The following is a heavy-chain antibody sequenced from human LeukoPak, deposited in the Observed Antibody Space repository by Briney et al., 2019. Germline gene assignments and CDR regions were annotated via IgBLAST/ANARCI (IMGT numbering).Heavy chain of an antibody. CDR3: ARRGYCSSTSCQPRATRWFDP. CDR2: INHSGST. D-gene: IGHD2-2*01. Sequence: SETLSLTCAVYGGSFSGYYWSWIRQPPGKGLEWIGEINHSGSTNYNPSLKSRVTISVDTSKNQFSLKLSSVTAADTAVYYCARRGYCSSTSCQPRATRWFDPWGQGTLVTVSS. V-gene: IGHV4-34*01. CDR1: GGSFSGYY. J-gene: IGHJ5*02.